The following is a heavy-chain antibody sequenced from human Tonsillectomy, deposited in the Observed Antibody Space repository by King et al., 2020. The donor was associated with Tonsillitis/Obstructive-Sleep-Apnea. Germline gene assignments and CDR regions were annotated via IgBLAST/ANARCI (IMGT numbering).Heavy chain of an antibody. CDR3: ATVDTAMVLYYGMDV. Sequence: VQLVESGAEVKKPGASVKVSCTASGYTFTNYGINWVRQAPGQGLEWMGWIGAYNGNTNYAQKLQGRVTMTTDTSTSTAYMEVRSLRSDDTAVYYCATVDTAMVLYYGMDVWGQGTTVTVSS. D-gene: IGHD5-18*01. CDR1: GYTFTNYG. CDR2: IGAYNGNT. V-gene: IGHV1-18*01. J-gene: IGHJ6*02.